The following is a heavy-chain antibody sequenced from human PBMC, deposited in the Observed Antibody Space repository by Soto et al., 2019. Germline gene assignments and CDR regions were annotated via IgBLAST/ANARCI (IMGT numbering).Heavy chain of an antibody. CDR1: GFTFSSYG. V-gene: IGHV3-30*18. CDR2: ISYDGSNK. Sequence: QVQLVESGGGVVQPGRSLRLSCAASGFTFSSYGMHWVRQAPGKGLEWVAVISYDGSNKYYADSVKGRFTISRDNSKNTLYVQMNSVRAEDTALYYCAKDLQVGGWELLGGPDYWGQGTLVTVSS. D-gene: IGHD1-26*01. CDR3: AKDLQVGGWELLGGPDY. J-gene: IGHJ4*02.